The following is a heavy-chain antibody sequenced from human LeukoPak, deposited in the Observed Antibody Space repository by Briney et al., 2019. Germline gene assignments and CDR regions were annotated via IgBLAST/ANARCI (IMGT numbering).Heavy chain of an antibody. J-gene: IGHJ6*03. D-gene: IGHD1-26*01. V-gene: IGHV1-69*05. CDR2: IIPIFGTA. Sequence: SVKVSCKASGGTFSSYAISWVRQAPGQGLEWMGGIIPIFGTANYAQKFQGRVTITTDESTSTAYMELRSLRSDDTAVYYCARNSGSSIYYYYYYMDVWGKGTTVTVSS. CDR1: GGTFSSYA. CDR3: ARNSGSSIYYYYYYMDV.